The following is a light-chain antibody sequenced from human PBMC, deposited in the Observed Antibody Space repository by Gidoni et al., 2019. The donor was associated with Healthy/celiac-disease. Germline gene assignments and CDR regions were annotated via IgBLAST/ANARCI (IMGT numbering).Light chain of an antibody. V-gene: IGKV1-39*01. CDR1: QSISSY. Sequence: IQMTQSPSSLSASVGDRVTITCRASQSISSYLNWYQQKPGKAPKLLIYAASSLQSGVPSRFSGSGSGTDFTLNISSLQPEDFATYYCQQSYSTPYTFXPXTKVDIK. CDR3: QQSYSTPYT. CDR2: AAS. J-gene: IGKJ3*01.